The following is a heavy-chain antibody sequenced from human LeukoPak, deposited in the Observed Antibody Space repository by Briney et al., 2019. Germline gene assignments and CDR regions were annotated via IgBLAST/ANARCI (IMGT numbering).Heavy chain of an antibody. J-gene: IGHJ6*03. D-gene: IGHD6-13*01. CDR1: GGSISSYY. V-gene: IGHV4-59*12. CDR3: ARGAAAAGRGTYYYYYYYMDV. Sequence: SETLSLTCSVSGGSISSYYWSWFRQPPGKGLEWIGYIYYSGSTNYNPSLKSRVTISVDTSKNQFSLKLSSVTAADTAVYYCARGAAAAGRGTYYYYYYYMDVWGKGTTVTISS. CDR2: IYYSGST.